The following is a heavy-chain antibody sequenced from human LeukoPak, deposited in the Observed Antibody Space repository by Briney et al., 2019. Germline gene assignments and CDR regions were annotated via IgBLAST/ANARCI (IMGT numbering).Heavy chain of an antibody. J-gene: IGHJ4*02. CDR1: GGSISSYY. D-gene: IGHD3-16*02. V-gene: IGHV4-34*01. CDR3: ARQGSDYVWGSYRYHYFDY. CDR2: INHSGST. Sequence: SETLSLTCTVSGGSISSYYWSWIRQPPGKGLEWIGEINHSGSTNYNPSLKSRVTISVDTSKNQFSLKLSSVTAADTAVYYCARQGSDYVWGSYRYHYFDYWGQGTLVTVSS.